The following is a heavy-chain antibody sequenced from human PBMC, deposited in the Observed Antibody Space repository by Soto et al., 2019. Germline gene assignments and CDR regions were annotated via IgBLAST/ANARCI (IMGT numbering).Heavy chain of an antibody. V-gene: IGHV3-48*02. J-gene: IGHJ4*02. CDR3: ARDYRQDDGDYPYYFDY. D-gene: IGHD4-17*01. CDR1: GFTFSSYS. CDR2: ISSSSSTI. Sequence: EVQLVESGGGLVQPGGSLRLSCAASGFTFSSYSMNWVRQAPGKGLEWISYISSSSSTIYYADSVKGRFTISRDNAKNSLYLQMNSLRDEDTAVYYCARDYRQDDGDYPYYFDYWGQGTLVTVSS.